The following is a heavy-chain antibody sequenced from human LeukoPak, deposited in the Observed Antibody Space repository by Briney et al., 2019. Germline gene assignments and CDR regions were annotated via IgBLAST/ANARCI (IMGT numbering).Heavy chain of an antibody. CDR1: GGSISSYY. Sequence: PSETLSLTCTVSGGSISSYYWSWIRQPAGKGLEWIGRIYTSGSTNYNPSLKSRVTMSVDTSKNQFSLKLSSVTAADTAVYYCAREGALHDTGDHYLSWFDPWGQGTLVTVSS. J-gene: IGHJ5*02. CDR2: IYTSGST. D-gene: IGHD2-8*02. CDR3: AREGALHDTGDHYLSWFDP. V-gene: IGHV4-4*07.